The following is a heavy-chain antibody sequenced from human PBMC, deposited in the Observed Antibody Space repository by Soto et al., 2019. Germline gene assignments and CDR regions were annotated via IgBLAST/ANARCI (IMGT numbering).Heavy chain of an antibody. Sequence: GGSLRLSCAASGFTFSSYAMSWVRQAPGKGLEWVAVISYDGSNKYYADSVKGRFTISRDNSKNTLCLQMNSLRAEDRAVYYCARDGINGARGFVYGGQGTLVTVSS. V-gene: IGHV3-30-3*01. D-gene: IGHD2-21*01. J-gene: IGHJ4*02. CDR2: ISYDGSNK. CDR1: GFTFSSYA. CDR3: ARDGINGARGFVY.